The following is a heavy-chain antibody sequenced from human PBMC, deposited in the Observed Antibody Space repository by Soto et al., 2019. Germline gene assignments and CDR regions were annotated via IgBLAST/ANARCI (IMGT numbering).Heavy chain of an antibody. CDR2: ISGSGDST. CDR3: VKGMGWDLLRNFDY. CDR1: GFTFSTYA. D-gene: IGHD1-26*01. V-gene: IGHV3-23*01. J-gene: IGHJ4*02. Sequence: GGSLRLSCAASGFTFSTYAMTWVRQAPGKGLEWVSGISGSGDSTYYADSVKGRFTISRDNSKNTLYLQTNSLRAEDTAIYYCVKGMGWDLLRNFDYWGQGTLVTVSS.